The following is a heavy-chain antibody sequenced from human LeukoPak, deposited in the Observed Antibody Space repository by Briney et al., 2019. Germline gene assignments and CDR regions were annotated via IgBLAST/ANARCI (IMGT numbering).Heavy chain of an antibody. J-gene: IGHJ6*01. D-gene: IGHD3-9*01. Sequence: ASVKVSCKASGYAFHNYGISWVRQAPGQGLEWMGWISAYNGNTNYAQKLQGRVTTTTDTSTSTAYMELRSLRSDDTAVYYCARNHYYDILTGSVTYGMDVWGQGTTVTVSS. CDR2: ISAYNGNT. CDR1: GYAFHNYG. CDR3: ARNHYYDILTGSVTYGMDV. V-gene: IGHV1-18*01.